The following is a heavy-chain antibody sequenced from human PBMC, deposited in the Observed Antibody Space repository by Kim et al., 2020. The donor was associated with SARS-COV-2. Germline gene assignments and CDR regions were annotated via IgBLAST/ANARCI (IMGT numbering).Heavy chain of an antibody. J-gene: IGHJ4*02. CDR3: ARGGVGY. D-gene: IGHD2-8*01. V-gene: IGHV3-48*01. Sequence: SVTISSADSVKCRFTVSRDNAKNSLYLQMNSVRAEDTAVYHCARGGVGYWGQGTLVTVSS. CDR2: SVTI.